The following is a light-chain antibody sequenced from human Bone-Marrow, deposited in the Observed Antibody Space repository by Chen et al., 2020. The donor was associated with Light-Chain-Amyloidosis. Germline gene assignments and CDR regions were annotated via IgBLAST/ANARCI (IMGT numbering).Light chain of an antibody. J-gene: IGKJ1*01. CDR3: QQSNSYPWT. CDR2: KTS. Sequence: DIQMSQSPSTLAASVGDRVTITCRASQSMDSWVAWYQQKPGRAPKVLIYKTSNLQNGVPSRFSGNGSGTEFTLTISSLQPDDFATYFCQQSNSYPWTFGQGTQVEIK. V-gene: IGKV1-5*03. CDR1: QSMDSW.